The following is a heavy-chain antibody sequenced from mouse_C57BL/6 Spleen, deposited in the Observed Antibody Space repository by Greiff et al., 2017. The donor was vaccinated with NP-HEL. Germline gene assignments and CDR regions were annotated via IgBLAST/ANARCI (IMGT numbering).Heavy chain of an antibody. J-gene: IGHJ2*01. CDR1: GYTFTSYW. D-gene: IGHD2-3*01. CDR3: ARRDGSSDY. CDR2: IDPSDSYT. Sequence: QVQLQQPGAELVRPGTSVKLSCKASGYTFTSYWMHWVKQRPGQGLEWIGVIDPSDSYTNYNQKFKGKATLTVDTSSSTAYMQLSSLTSEDSAVYYCARRDGSSDYWGQGTTLTVSS. V-gene: IGHV1-59*01.